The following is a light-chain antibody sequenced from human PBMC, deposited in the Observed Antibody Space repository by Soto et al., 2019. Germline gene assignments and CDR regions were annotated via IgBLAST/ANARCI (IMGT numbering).Light chain of an antibody. CDR3: SSYAGSNNLHVL. Sequence: QSALTQPASVSGSPGQSITISCTGTSSNVGSYKLVSWYQQHPGKAPKLIIYEVIKRPSGVPDRFSGSKSGNTASLTVSGLQAEDEADYYCSSYAGSNNLHVLFGGGTKLTVL. J-gene: IGLJ2*01. CDR1: SSNVGSYKL. CDR2: EVI. V-gene: IGLV2-14*02.